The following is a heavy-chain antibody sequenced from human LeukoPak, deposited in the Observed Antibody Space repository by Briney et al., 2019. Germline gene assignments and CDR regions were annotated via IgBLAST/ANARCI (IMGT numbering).Heavy chain of an antibody. CDR3: ASLTLDYGDYVMGAFDI. CDR1: GGTFSSYA. D-gene: IGHD4-17*01. CDR2: IIPIFGTA. J-gene: IGHJ3*02. Sequence: GASVKVSCTASGGTFSSYAISWVRQAPGQGLEWMGGIIPIFGTANYAQKFQGRVTITADESTSTAYMELSSLRSEDTAVYYCASLTLDYGDYVMGAFDIWGQGTMVTVSS. V-gene: IGHV1-69*13.